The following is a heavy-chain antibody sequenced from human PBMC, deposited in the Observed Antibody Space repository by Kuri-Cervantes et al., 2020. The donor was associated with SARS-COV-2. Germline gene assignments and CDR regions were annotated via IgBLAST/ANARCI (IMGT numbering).Heavy chain of an antibody. V-gene: IGHV4-59*12. CDR1: GGSISSYY. Sequence: SETLSLTCTVSGGSISSYYWSWIRQPPGKGLEWIGYIYYSGSTNYNPSLKSRVTISVDKSKNQFSLKLSSVTAADTAVYYCARVDWDFWSLYYYGMDVWGQGTLVTVSS. J-gene: IGHJ6*02. D-gene: IGHD3-3*01. CDR2: IYYSGST. CDR3: ARVDWDFWSLYYYGMDV.